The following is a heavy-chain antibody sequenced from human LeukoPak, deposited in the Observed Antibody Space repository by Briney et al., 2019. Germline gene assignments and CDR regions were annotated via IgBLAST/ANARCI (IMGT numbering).Heavy chain of an antibody. D-gene: IGHD6-19*01. CDR2: INPNSGGT. V-gene: IGHV1-2*02. CDR1: GYTFTGYY. Sequence: ASVTVSCKASGYTFTGYYMHWVRQAPGQGLEWMGWINPNSGGTNYAQKFQGRVTMTRDTSISTAYMELSRLRSDDTAVYYCARELSGYSSGWYAYWGQGTLVTVSS. J-gene: IGHJ4*02. CDR3: ARELSGYSSGWYAY.